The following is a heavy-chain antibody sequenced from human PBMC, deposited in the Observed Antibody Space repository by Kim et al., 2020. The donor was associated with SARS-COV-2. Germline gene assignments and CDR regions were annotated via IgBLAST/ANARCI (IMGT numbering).Heavy chain of an antibody. D-gene: IGHD6-13*01. CDR2: INPTIGGT. V-gene: IGHV1-2*06. Sequence: ASVKVSCKASGYTFTDYYMHWVRQAPGQGLEWMGRINPTIGGTNYAQKFQGRVTMTRDTSISTAYMELSRLRSDDTAVYYCARGYSSTWSDHWGQGTLVT. CDR3: ARGYSSTWSDH. CDR1: GYTFTDYY. J-gene: IGHJ5*02.